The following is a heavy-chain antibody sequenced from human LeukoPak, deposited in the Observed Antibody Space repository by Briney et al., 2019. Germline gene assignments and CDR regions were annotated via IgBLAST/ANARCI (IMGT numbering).Heavy chain of an antibody. D-gene: IGHD3-10*01. CDR2: IKEDGSEK. CDR1: GFTFSSDW. V-gene: IGHV3-7*01. Sequence: GGSLRLSCVASGFTFSSDWMSWVRRAPGKGLQWVANIKEDGSEKHYVDSVKGRFTISRDNAKNSLYLQMNSLRAEDMAAYYCASMRWEYYALDYWGQGTLVTVSS. J-gene: IGHJ4*02. CDR3: ASMRWEYYALDY.